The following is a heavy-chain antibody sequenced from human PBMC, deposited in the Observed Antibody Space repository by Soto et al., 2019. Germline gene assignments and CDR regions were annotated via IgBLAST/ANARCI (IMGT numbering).Heavy chain of an antibody. J-gene: IGHJ3*02. V-gene: IGHV3-7*01. CDR1: GFTFRDYW. Sequence: EVQVVESGGNLVQPGGSLRLSCAASGFTFRDYWMTWVRQAPGKGLEWLANIRHDGSQKYYVDSVKGRFTISRDNAKNSLFLQVDSLRAEDTAVYYCTRDISPRNGGVWYDAFDIWGQGTMVTVSS. D-gene: IGHD6-19*01. CDR2: IRHDGSQK. CDR3: TRDISPRNGGVWYDAFDI.